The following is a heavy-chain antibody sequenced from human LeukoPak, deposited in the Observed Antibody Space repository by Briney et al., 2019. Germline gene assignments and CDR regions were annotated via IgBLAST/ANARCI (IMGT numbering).Heavy chain of an antibody. CDR2: IYYSGST. J-gene: IGHJ3*02. CDR1: SGSISSGAYS. Sequence: SETLSLTCTVSSGSISSGAYSWTWLRQPPGKGLEWLGYIYYSGSTYSNPSLKSRLTMSVDISKNQFSLKLSSVTAADTAVYYCARGVKDLRGAFDIWGQGTMVTVSS. D-gene: IGHD3-10*01. CDR3: ARGVKDLRGAFDI. V-gene: IGHV4-31*03.